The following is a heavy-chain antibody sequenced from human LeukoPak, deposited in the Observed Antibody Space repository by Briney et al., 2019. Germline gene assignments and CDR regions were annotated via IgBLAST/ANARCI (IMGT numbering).Heavy chain of an antibody. D-gene: IGHD3-3*01. CDR2: TSHDEAQR. CDR1: GFTFKSCS. Sequence: GGSLRLSCLASGFTFKSCSMHCVRQVPGKRLEWVAETSHDEAQRYYSDSVRGRFTISRDNSNNTLYLQMNSLTTDDTAIYYCVTPRQASGLYPFDYWGRGALVAVSS. CDR3: VTPRQASGLYPFDY. J-gene: IGHJ4*02. V-gene: IGHV3-30*03.